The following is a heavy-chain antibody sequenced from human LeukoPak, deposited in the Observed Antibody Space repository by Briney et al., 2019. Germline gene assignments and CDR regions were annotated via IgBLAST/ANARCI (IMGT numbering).Heavy chain of an antibody. D-gene: IGHD1-26*01. Sequence: GASVKVSCKASGYTFTSYGISWVRQAPGQGLEWMGWISAYNGNTNYAQKLQGRVTMTTDTSTSTAYMELRSLRSEDTAVYYCARVSYSGSSDYYYYYYMDVWGKGTTVTVSS. J-gene: IGHJ6*03. CDR3: ARVSYSGSSDYYYYYYMDV. CDR2: ISAYNGNT. CDR1: GYTFTSYG. V-gene: IGHV1-18*01.